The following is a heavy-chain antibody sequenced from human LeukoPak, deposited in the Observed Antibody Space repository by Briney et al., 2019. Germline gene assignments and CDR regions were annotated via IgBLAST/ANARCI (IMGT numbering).Heavy chain of an antibody. CDR2: ISGSGGST. CDR1: GFTFSTYA. D-gene: IGHD3-9*01. V-gene: IGHV3-23*01. Sequence: GGSLRLSCAASGFTFSTYAMSWVRQAPGKGLEWVSAISGSGGSTYYADSVKGRFTISRDNSENTLYLQMNSLRAEDTAVYYCAKDPTWTYYDILTGDYWGQGTLVTVSS. CDR3: AKDPTWTYYDILTGDY. J-gene: IGHJ4*02.